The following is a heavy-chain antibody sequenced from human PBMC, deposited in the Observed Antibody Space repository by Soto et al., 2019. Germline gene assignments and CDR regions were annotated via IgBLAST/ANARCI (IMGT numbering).Heavy chain of an antibody. J-gene: IGHJ4*02. Sequence: SETLSLTCAVYGGSFSGYYWSWIRQPPGKGLEWIGEINHSGSTNYNPSLKSRVTISVDTSKNQFSLKLSSVTAADTAVYYCARKGPPGFISSPTYYFDYWGQGTLVTVAS. CDR2: INHSGST. D-gene: IGHD6-6*01. CDR3: ARKGPPGFISSPTYYFDY. CDR1: GGSFSGYY. V-gene: IGHV4-34*01.